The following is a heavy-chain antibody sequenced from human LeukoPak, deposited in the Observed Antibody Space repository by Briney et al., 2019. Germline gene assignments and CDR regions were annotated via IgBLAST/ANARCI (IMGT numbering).Heavy chain of an antibody. J-gene: IGHJ4*02. CDR1: GFTFDDYA. D-gene: IGHD3-10*01. V-gene: IGHV3-9*01. CDR3: AKDLERFGELLSPVFDY. CDR2: ISWNSGSI. Sequence: PGGSLRLSYAASGFTFDDYAMHWVRQAPGKGLEWVSGISWNSGSIGYADSVKGRFTISRDNAKNSLYLQMNSLRAEDTALYYCAKDLERFGELLSPVFDYWGQGTLVTVSS.